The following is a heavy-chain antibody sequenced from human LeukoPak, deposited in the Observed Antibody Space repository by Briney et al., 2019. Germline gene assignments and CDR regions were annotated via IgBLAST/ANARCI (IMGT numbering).Heavy chain of an antibody. CDR1: GFTFNSYA. Sequence: GGSLRLSCAASGFTFNSYAMNWVRQAPGKRLEWVSRISGSGGRTYHADSVKGRFTISRDNSKNTVYLEMNSLRAEDTAVYYCAKDQGDYDYVWGTHFDYWGQGTLVTVSS. CDR3: AKDQGDYDYVWGTHFDY. D-gene: IGHD3-16*01. J-gene: IGHJ4*02. V-gene: IGHV3-23*01. CDR2: ISGSGGRT.